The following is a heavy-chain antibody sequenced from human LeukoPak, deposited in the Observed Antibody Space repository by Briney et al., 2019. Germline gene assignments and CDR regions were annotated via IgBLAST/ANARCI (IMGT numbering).Heavy chain of an antibody. D-gene: IGHD3-10*01. Sequence: GGSLRLSCAASGFTFSDYYMSWLRQAPGKGLEWVSSISSSSNYIYYADSVKGRFIISRDNPRNTLYLQMNILRTEDTAVYYCAKEGTPQVSTWYDLWGQGTQVIVSS. V-gene: IGHV3-11*06. CDR2: ISSSSNYI. CDR1: GFTFSDYY. J-gene: IGHJ5*02. CDR3: AKEGTPQVSTWYDL.